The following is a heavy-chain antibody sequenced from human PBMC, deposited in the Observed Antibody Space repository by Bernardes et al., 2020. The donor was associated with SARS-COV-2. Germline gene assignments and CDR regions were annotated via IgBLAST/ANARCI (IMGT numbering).Heavy chain of an antibody. CDR3: AKDIRSGSDVLDGIHH. D-gene: IGHD3-16*01. V-gene: IGHV3-23*01. J-gene: IGHJ1*01. CDR1: GLTSHNYA. CDR2: ISSGGGRT. Sequence: GGSLRLSCVVSGLTSHNYAMTWVREAVGKGLEWVSTISSGGGRTYYADSAKGRFAVSRDDSKNTVFLQMNSLRGEDTAVYYCAKDIRSGSDVLDGIHHWGQGAEVTVSP.